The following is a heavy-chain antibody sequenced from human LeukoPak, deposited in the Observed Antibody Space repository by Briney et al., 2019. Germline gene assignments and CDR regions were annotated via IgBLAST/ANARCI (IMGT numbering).Heavy chain of an antibody. D-gene: IGHD1-26*01. CDR2: IGSSGGGT. Sequence: GGSLRLSCAGSGFIFSRYVISWVRQAPGKGLEWVSAIGSSGGGTFYADSVKGRFTISRDNPDNTVYLQMNSLRDEDAALYYCARARWGAAGHHFDSWGQGTRVAVSS. CDR3: ARARWGAAGHHFDS. V-gene: IGHV3-23*01. CDR1: GFIFSRYV. J-gene: IGHJ4*02.